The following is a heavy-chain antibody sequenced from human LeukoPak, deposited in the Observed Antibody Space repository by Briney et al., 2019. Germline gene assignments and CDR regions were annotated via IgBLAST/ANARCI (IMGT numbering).Heavy chain of an antibody. CDR2: ISGDNGKI. J-gene: IGHJ3*02. CDR1: GYTFSSYA. Sequence: GASVKVSCKASGYTFSSYAISWVRQAPGQGLEWMGWISGDNGKINYAPKLQGRVTITADKSTSTAYMELSSLRSEDTAVYYCARKRDGDAFDIWGQGTMVTVSS. D-gene: IGHD5-24*01. V-gene: IGHV1-18*01. CDR3: ARKRDGDAFDI.